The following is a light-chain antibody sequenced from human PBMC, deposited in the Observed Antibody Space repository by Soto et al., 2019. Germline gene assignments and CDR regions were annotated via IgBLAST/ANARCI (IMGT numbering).Light chain of an antibody. Sequence: DIQMTQSPSTLSASVGDRVTITCRASHNIISWLAWYQQKPGKAPKLLIYQASSLESGVPSRFSGSGSGTEFTLTISSLQPDDCATYYCQQYNGYTPPLTFGGGTRVEMK. CDR1: HNIISW. CDR3: QQYNGYTPPLT. V-gene: IGKV1-5*03. J-gene: IGKJ4*01. CDR2: QAS.